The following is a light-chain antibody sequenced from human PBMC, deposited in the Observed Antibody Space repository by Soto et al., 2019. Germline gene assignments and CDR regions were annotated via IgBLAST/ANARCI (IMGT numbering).Light chain of an antibody. CDR1: PTARNNY. J-gene: IGKJ1*01. Sequence: LLTQYTGTLSFSAGERATLSCTASPTARNNYLAWYQQKPGQAPRLLIYDASSRATGIPDRFSGSGSVTEFTLTISSLQSEDFALYYCQQYNIRPWTSGQRIIV. CDR3: QQYNIRPWT. V-gene: IGKV3-20*01. CDR2: DAS.